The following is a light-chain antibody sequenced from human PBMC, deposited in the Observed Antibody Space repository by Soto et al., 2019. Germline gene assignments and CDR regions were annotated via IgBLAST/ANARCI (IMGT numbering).Light chain of an antibody. J-gene: IGKJ5*01. V-gene: IGKV1-39*01. CDR2: AAS. Sequence: DIQMTQSPSSLSASVGDRVTITCRASQSIATYLNWYQHKLGKAPKLLIYAASSLQTGVPSRFSGGGSGTDFTLTISSLQPEDFATYFCQQSYTIPITFGQGTRLEIK. CDR3: QQSYTIPIT. CDR1: QSIATY.